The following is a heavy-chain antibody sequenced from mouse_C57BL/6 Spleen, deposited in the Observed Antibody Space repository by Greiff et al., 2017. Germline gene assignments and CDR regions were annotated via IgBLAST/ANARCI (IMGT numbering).Heavy chain of an antibody. D-gene: IGHD4-1*01. CDR3: ARANWDHWYFDV. J-gene: IGHJ1*03. CDR1: GYAFSSSW. Sequence: QVQLQQSGPELVKPGASVKISCKASGYAFSSSWMNWVKQRPGKGLEWIGRIYPGDGDPNYNGKFKGKATLTADKSSSTAYMQLSSLTSEDSAVYFCARANWDHWYFDVWGTGTTVTVSS. CDR2: IYPGDGDP. V-gene: IGHV1-82*01.